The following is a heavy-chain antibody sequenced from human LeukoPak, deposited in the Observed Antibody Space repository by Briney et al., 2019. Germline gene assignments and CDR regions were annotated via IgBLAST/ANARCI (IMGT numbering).Heavy chain of an antibody. V-gene: IGHV3-74*03. CDR1: GFTFSSYW. D-gene: IGHD3-3*01. Sequence: GGSLRLSCAASGFTFSSYWMHWVRQAPGKGLVWVSRINSDGSSTKYADSVKGRFTISRDNAKNTLYVQMNNLRAEDTAVYYCARVDPKAPGDFSWGRGTLVTVSS. CDR2: INSDGSST. CDR3: ARVDPKAPGDFS. J-gene: IGHJ4*02.